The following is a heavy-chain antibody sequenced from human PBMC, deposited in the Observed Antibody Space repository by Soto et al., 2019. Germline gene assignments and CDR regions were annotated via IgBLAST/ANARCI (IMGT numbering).Heavy chain of an antibody. CDR1: GFTFGDYA. CDR2: SSNSGTYT. J-gene: IGHJ5*02. D-gene: IGHD2-15*01. V-gene: IGHV3-11*05. CDR3: AKDKFGGTMYNWFDP. Sequence: GGSLRLSCTASGFTFGDYAMSWIRQAPGKGLEWLSYSSNSGTYTRYADSVKGRFSISRDNAKNSLYLQMNSLRAEDTALYYCAKDKFGGTMYNWFDPWGQGTLVTVSS.